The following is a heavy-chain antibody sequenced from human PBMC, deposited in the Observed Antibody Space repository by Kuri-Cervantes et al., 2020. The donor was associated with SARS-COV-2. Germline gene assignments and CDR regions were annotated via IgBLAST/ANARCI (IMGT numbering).Heavy chain of an antibody. CDR3: ARALRIAASGITYWYFDF. J-gene: IGHJ2*01. CDR1: GASISSYY. D-gene: IGHD6-13*01. V-gene: IGHV4-59*01. Sequence: SETLSPTCPLPGASISSYYWSWIRQLQGKGLEWIGYIYYSGSTNYNPSLKSRVTISVDTSKNQSSLKLSSVTAADTAVYYCARALRIAASGITYWYFDFWGRGNLVNVSS. CDR2: IYYSGST.